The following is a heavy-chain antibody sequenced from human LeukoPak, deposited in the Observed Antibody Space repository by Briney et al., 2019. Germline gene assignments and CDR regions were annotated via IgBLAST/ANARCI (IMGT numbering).Heavy chain of an antibody. J-gene: IGHJ4*02. CDR1: GYTFTSYG. D-gene: IGHD5-12*01. V-gene: IGHV1-69*04. CDR2: IIPILGIA. Sequence: GASVKVSCKASGYTFTSYGISWVRQAPGQGLEWMGRIIPILGIANYAQKFQGRVTITADKSTSTAYMELSSLRSEDTAVYYCARDIVATMVTDYWGQGTLVTVSS. CDR3: ARDIVATMVTDY.